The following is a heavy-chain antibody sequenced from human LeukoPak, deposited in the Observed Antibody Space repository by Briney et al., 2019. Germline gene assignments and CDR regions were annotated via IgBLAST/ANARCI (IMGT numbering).Heavy chain of an antibody. CDR3: AGGSGSYYHPLSDY. D-gene: IGHD3-10*01. Sequence: SETLSLTCAVYGGSFSGYYWSWIRQPPGKGLEWIGEINHSGSTDYNPSLKSRVTISVDTSKNQFSLKLSSVTAADTAVYYCAGGSGSYYHPLSDYWGQGTLVTVSS. J-gene: IGHJ4*02. V-gene: IGHV4-34*01. CDR1: GGSFSGYY. CDR2: INHSGST.